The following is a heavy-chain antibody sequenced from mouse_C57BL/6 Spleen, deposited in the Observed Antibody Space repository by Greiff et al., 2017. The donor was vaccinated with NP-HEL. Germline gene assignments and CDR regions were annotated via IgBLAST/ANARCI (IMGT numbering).Heavy chain of an antibody. CDR1: GYTFTSYW. V-gene: IGHV1-55*01. J-gene: IGHJ3*01. Sequence: QVQLQQSGAELVKPGASVKMSCKASGYTFTSYWITWVKQRPGQGLEWIGDIYPGSGSTNYNEKFKSKATLTVDKSSSTAYMQLSSLTSEDSAVYYCALGGVHFAYWGQGTLVTVSA. CDR2: IYPGSGST. CDR3: ALGGVHFAY.